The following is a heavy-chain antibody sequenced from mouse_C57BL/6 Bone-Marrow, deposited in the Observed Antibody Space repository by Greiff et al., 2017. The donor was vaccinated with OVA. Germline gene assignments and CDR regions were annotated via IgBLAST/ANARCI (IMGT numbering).Heavy chain of an antibody. D-gene: IGHD1-1*01. Sequence: EVHLVESGGGLVQPGGSLSLSCAASGFTFTDYYMSWVRQPPGKALEWLGFIRNKANGYTTEYSASVKGRFTISRDNSQSILYLQMNALRAEDSATYYCARFPLSSYYFDYWGQGTTLTVSS. CDR3: ARFPLSSYYFDY. CDR2: IRNKANGYTT. V-gene: IGHV7-3*01. CDR1: GFTFTDYY. J-gene: IGHJ2*01.